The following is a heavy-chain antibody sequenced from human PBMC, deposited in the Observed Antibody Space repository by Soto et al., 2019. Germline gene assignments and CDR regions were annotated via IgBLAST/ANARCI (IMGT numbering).Heavy chain of an antibody. CDR2: IYYDGNNK. J-gene: IGHJ4*02. Sequence: QVHLVESGGGVVQPGRSLRLSCAASGFPFSAYGMHWVRQAPGKGLEWLAMIYYDGNNKYYAPSVEGRFTNSRDNSKNTLYLQMNSLRVEDTAVDYCARVGGTVTSDYWGQGTLVIVSS. CDR1: GFPFSAYG. D-gene: IGHD4-17*01. CDR3: ARVGGTVTSDY. V-gene: IGHV3-33*01.